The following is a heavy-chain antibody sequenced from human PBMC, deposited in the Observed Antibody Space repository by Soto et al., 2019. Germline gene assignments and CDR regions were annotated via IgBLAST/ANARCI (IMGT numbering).Heavy chain of an antibody. CDR2: ISAYNGNT. J-gene: IGHJ6*02. CDR1: GYTYTICG. CDR3: ARGGGYDFWSGSYYYYYGMDV. D-gene: IGHD3-3*01. V-gene: IGHV1-18*01. Sequence: ASVEVSCKASGYTYTICGISWVRQATGQGLEWMGWISAYNGNTNYAQKLQGRVTMTTDTSTSTAYMELRSLRSDDTAVYYCARGGGYDFWSGSYYYYYGMDVWGQGTTVTVSS.